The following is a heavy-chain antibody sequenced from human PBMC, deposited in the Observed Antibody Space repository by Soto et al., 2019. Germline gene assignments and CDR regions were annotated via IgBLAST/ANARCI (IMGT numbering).Heavy chain of an antibody. Sequence: TLSLTCSVSGGSISSGGYYWRWIRQLPGKGLEWIGYIYYSGSTYYNPSLKSRVTISLDTPKNQYSLNLSSVTAADTAVYYCVRDRIVAVPAGHDTFDFWGQGTMVT. CDR2: IYYSGST. J-gene: IGHJ3*01. D-gene: IGHD2-2*01. CDR3: VRDRIVAVPAGHDTFDF. V-gene: IGHV4-31*03. CDR1: GGSISSGGYY.